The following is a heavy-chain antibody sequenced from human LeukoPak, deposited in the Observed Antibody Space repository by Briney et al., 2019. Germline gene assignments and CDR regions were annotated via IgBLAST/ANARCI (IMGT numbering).Heavy chain of an antibody. J-gene: IGHJ4*02. D-gene: IGHD4-17*01. CDR3: ARDTAILNDYGDYGS. Sequence: ASVTVSCKASGGTFSSYAISWVRQAPGQGLEWMGGIIPIFGTANYAQKFQGRVTITADKSTSTAYMELSSLRSEDTAVYYCARDTAILNDYGDYGSWGQGTLVTVSS. CDR2: IIPIFGTA. CDR1: GGTFSSYA. V-gene: IGHV1-69*06.